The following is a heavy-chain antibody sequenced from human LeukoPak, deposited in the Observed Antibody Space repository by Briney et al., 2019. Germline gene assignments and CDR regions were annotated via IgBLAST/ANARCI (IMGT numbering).Heavy chain of an antibody. D-gene: IGHD3-3*01. CDR2: IKKDGSDK. Sequence: GGSLRLSCAASGFTFSSYWMSWVRQAPGKGLEWVANIKKDGSDKYYVDSVKGRFTISRDNAKTSLYLQMNSLRAEDTAVYYCVPRNEWSCYMDVWGKGTTVTVSS. CDR1: GFTFSSYW. V-gene: IGHV3-7*03. J-gene: IGHJ6*03. CDR3: VPRNEWSCYMDV.